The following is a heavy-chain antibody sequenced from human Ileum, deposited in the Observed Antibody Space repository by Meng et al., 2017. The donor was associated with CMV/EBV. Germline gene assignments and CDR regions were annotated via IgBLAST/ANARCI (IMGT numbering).Heavy chain of an antibody. J-gene: IGHJ6*02. CDR3: AKDLAFYDFWSGYYYYYYYGMDV. D-gene: IGHD3-3*01. Sequence: GESLKISCAASGFTFSSYGMHWVRQAPGKGLEWVAVIWYDGSNKYYADSVKGRFTISRDNSKNTLYLQMNSLRAEDTAVYYCAKDLAFYDFWSGYYYYYYYGMDVWGQGTTVTVSS. CDR2: IWYDGSNK. V-gene: IGHV3-33*06. CDR1: GFTFSSYG.